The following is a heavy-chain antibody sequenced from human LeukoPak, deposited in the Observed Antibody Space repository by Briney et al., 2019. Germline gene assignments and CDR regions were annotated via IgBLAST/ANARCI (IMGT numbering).Heavy chain of an antibody. J-gene: IGHJ4*02. Sequence: PSETLSLTCTVSGGSISSNNYYWGWIRQPPGKGLEWIGSIYYSGSSHYNPSLKSRVTISVDTSKNQFSLKLSSVTAADTAVYYCARSVGYCSGGSCYAGIFDYWGQGTLVTVSS. V-gene: IGHV4-39*07. CDR1: GGSISSNNYY. D-gene: IGHD2-15*01. CDR2: IYYSGSS. CDR3: ARSVGYCSGGSCYAGIFDY.